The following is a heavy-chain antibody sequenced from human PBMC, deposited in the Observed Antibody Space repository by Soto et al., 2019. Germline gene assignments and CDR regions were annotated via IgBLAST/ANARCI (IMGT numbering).Heavy chain of an antibody. J-gene: IGHJ4*02. CDR3: ARVRLRSVAHYFDY. D-gene: IGHD2-21*01. V-gene: IGHV1-18*01. CDR1: GYTFTSYG. Sequence: ASVKVSCKASGYTFTSYGISWVRQAPGQGLEWMGWISAYNGNTNYAQKLQGRVTMTTDTSTSTAYMELRSLRSDDTAVYYCARVRLRSVAHYFDYWGQGALVTVSS. CDR2: ISAYNGNT.